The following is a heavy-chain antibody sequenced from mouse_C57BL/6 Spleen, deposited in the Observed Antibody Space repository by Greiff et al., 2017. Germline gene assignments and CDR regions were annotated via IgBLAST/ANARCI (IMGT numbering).Heavy chain of an antibody. CDR2: IYPGDGDT. J-gene: IGHJ2*01. D-gene: IGHD1-1*01. V-gene: IGHV1-82*01. CDR1: GYAFSSSW. Sequence: QVQLQQSGPELVKPGASVKISCKASGYAFSSSWMNWVKQRPGQGLEWIGRIYPGDGDTNYNGKFKGKATLTADKSSSTAYMQLSSLTSEDAAVYFCARSPSQLLRYFDYWGQGTTLTVSS. CDR3: ARSPSQLLRYFDY.